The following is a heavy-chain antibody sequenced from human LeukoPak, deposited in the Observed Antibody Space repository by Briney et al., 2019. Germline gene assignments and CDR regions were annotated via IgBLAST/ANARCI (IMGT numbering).Heavy chain of an antibody. J-gene: IGHJ1*01. CDR2: IRSKVSSYAT. V-gene: IGHV3-73*01. CDR3: TSPRADSGATYFRH. CDR1: GFTFSGST. Sequence: PGGSLRLSCAASGFTFSGSTMHWVRQASGKGLEWIGRIRSKVSSYATAYAASVKGRFTISRDDAKNTAYLQMDSLKTEDTAVYYCTSPRADSGATYFRHWGQGTLVTVSS. D-gene: IGHD6-19*01.